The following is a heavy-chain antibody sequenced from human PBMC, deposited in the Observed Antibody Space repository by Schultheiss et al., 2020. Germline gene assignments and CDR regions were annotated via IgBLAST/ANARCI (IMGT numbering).Heavy chain of an antibody. Sequence: GGSLRLSCAASGFTFDDYAMHWVRQAPGKGLEWVSGISWNSGSIGYADSVKGRFTISRDNAKNSLYLQMNSLRAEDTALYYCAKGGSSSWYEWRAFLDYWGQGTLVTVSS. CDR1: GFTFDDYA. CDR3: AKGGSSSWYEWRAFLDY. J-gene: IGHJ4*02. D-gene: IGHD6-13*01. CDR2: ISWNSGSI. V-gene: IGHV3-9*01.